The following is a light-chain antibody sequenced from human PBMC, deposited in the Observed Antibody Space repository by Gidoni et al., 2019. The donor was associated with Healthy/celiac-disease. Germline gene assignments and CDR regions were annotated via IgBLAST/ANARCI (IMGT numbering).Light chain of an antibody. CDR1: QSVSSN. Sequence: EIVMTQSPATLSVSPGERATLPCRASQSVSSNLAWYQQKPGLAPRLLIYGASTRATGIPARFSGSGSGTEFTLTISSLQSEDFAVYYCQQYNNWPRRSFGQGTKLEIK. CDR3: QQYNNWPRRS. V-gene: IGKV3-15*01. CDR2: GAS. J-gene: IGKJ2*04.